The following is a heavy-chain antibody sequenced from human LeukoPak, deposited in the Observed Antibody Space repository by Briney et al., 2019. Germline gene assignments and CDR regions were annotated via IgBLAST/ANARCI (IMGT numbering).Heavy chain of an antibody. J-gene: IGHJ1*01. D-gene: IGHD3-22*01. Sequence: ASVKVSRKASGYTFTGYYIHWVRQAPGQGLEWMAWINPNSGGTNYAQKFQGRVTMTRDTSISTAYMELTRLTSDDTALYYCARGYFDSSDFEYFHHWGQGTLVTVSS. CDR1: GYTFTGYY. V-gene: IGHV1-2*02. CDR2: INPNSGGT. CDR3: ARGYFDSSDFEYFHH.